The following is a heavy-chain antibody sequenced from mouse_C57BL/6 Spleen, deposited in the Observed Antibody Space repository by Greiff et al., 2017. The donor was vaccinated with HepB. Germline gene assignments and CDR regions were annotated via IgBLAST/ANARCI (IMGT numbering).Heavy chain of an antibody. CDR1: GFTFSNYW. CDR2: IRLKSDNYAT. V-gene: IGHV6-3*01. J-gene: IGHJ1*03. CDR3: TPLLLGYFDV. D-gene: IGHD1-1*01. Sequence: EVKLMESGGGLVQPGGSMKLSCVASGFTFSNYWMNWVRQSPEKGLEWVAQIRLKSDNYATHYAESVKGRFTISRDDSKSSVYLQMNNLRAEDTGIYYCTPLLLGYFDVWGTGTTVTVSS.